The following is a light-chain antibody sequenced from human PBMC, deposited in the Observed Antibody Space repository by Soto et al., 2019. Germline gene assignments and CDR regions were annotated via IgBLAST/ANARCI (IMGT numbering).Light chain of an antibody. V-gene: IGLV1-51*01. Sequence: QSALTQPPSVSAAPGQKVTISCSGTTFNVVNNHVAWYQQLPGTAPKLLIYDTNQRPSGIPDRFSASKSGTSATLAITGLQTWDEADYYCGTWETTLNIVLFGGGTKLTVL. J-gene: IGLJ2*01. CDR1: TFNVVNNH. CDR3: GTWETTLNIVL. CDR2: DTN.